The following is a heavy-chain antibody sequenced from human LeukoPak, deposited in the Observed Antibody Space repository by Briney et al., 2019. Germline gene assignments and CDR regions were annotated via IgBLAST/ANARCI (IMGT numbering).Heavy chain of an antibody. V-gene: IGHV4-59*01. Sequence: PSETLSLTCTVSGGSISNYYCSWIRQPPGKGLEWIGYIYYSGSTNYNPSLKSRVTISVDTSKNQFSLKLSSVTAADTAVYYCARDTNLPPYGMDVWGQGTTVTVSS. D-gene: IGHD1-1*01. CDR2: IYYSGST. CDR3: ARDTNLPPYGMDV. J-gene: IGHJ6*02. CDR1: GGSISNYY.